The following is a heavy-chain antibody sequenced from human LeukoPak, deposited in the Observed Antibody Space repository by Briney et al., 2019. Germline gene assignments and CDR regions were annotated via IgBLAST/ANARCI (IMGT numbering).Heavy chain of an antibody. V-gene: IGHV1-2*02. D-gene: IGHD3-10*01. CDR2: INPNSGGT. CDR3: ARAHPRRITKFDY. J-gene: IGHJ4*02. Sequence: GASVKVSCKASGYTFTGYYMHWVRQAPGQGLEWMGWINPNSGGTNYEQKLQGRVTMTTDTSTSTAYMELRSLRSDDTAVYYCARAHPRRITKFDYWGQGTLVTVSS. CDR1: GYTFTGYY.